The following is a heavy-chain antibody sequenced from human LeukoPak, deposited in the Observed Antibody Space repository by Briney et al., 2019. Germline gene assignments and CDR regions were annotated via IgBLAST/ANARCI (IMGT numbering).Heavy chain of an antibody. D-gene: IGHD5-12*01. J-gene: IGHJ3*02. CDR2: INHSGST. CDR1: GGSFSGYY. Sequence: SETLSLTRAVSGGSFSGYYWSWIRQPPGKGLEWIGEINHSGSTNYNPSLQSRVTISVDTSKNQFSLKLSSVTAADTAVYYCARYLLVAYAFDICGQGTMVTVSS. V-gene: IGHV4-34*01. CDR3: ARYLLVAYAFDI.